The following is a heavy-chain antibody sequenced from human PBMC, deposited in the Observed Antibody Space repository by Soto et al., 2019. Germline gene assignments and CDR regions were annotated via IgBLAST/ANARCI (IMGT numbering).Heavy chain of an antibody. D-gene: IGHD2-21*02. V-gene: IGHV2-5*02. CDR1: GFSLSTGGVG. CDR2: IYWDDDK. J-gene: IGHJ6*02. CDR3: THSLCGGDCLQSYSSHYYYGMDV. Sequence: QITLMESGPPLVKPTQTLTLTCTFSGFSLSTGGVGVGWIRQPPGKALEWLALIYWDDDKRYSPSLRSRLTITNETSKNQGVLTMTNMDPVDTATYYCTHSLCGGDCLQSYSSHYYYGMDVWGQGTTVTVSS.